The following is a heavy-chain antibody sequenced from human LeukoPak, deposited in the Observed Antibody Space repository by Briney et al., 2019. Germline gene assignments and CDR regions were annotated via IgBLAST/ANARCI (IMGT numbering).Heavy chain of an antibody. D-gene: IGHD5-24*01. Sequence: SETLSLTCTVSGGAISSSSYYWGWIRQPPGKGLEYIGSLDYSGTSHYNPSLESRVTISGDTSKNHFSLKLMSVTAADAAVYYCARLGDGYTIPYFFDYWGQGTLVTVSS. J-gene: IGHJ4*02. CDR2: LDYSGTS. CDR3: ARLGDGYTIPYFFDY. V-gene: IGHV4-39*01. CDR1: GGAISSSSYY.